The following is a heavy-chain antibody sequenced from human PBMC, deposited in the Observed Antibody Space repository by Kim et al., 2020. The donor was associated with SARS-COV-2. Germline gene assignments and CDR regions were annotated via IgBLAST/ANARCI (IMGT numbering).Heavy chain of an antibody. CDR2: INHSGST. CDR1: GGSFSGYY. V-gene: IGHV4-34*01. D-gene: IGHD2-2*01. Sequence: SETLSLTCAVYGGSFSGYYWSWIRQPPGKGLEWIGEINHSGSTNYNPSLKSRVTISVDTSKNQFSLKLSSVTAADTAVYYCASSPVCSTSCYGRRIDYWGQGTLVTVSS. CDR3: ASSPVCSTSCYGRRIDY. J-gene: IGHJ4*02.